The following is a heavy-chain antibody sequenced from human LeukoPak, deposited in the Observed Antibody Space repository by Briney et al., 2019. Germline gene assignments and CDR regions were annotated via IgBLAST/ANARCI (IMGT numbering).Heavy chain of an antibody. Sequence: SETLSLTCVVYGGSFSGYYWSWIRQPPGKGLEWIGYIYYSGSTNYNPSLKSRVTISVDTSKNQFSLKLSSVTAADTAVYYCARDGYSSEDAFDIWGQGTMVTVSS. CDR2: IYYSGST. D-gene: IGHD6-25*01. CDR1: GGSFSGYY. J-gene: IGHJ3*02. CDR3: ARDGYSSEDAFDI. V-gene: IGHV4-59*12.